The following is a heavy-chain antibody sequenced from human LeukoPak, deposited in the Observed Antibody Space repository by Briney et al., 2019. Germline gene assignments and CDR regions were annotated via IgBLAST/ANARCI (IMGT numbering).Heavy chain of an antibody. J-gene: IGHJ4*02. CDR3: ARPPPQYSSSWQNFDY. Sequence: PGGSLRLSCAASGSTFSSYAMSWVRQAPGKGLEWVSGISGSGGSTYYADSVKGRFTISRDNSKNMLCLQMNSLRAEDTAVYYCARPPPQYSSSWQNFDYWGQGTLVTVSS. D-gene: IGHD6-13*01. V-gene: IGHV3-23*01. CDR2: ISGSGGST. CDR1: GSTFSSYA.